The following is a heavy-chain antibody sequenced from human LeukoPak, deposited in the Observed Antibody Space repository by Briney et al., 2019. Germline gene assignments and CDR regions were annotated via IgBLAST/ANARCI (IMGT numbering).Heavy chain of an antibody. Sequence: PSQTLSLTCTVSGGSISSGGNYWRWIRQHPGKGLEWIAYIYYSGSTYYHPSLKSQLTISVYTSKNQFSLTLTSVTAADTAVYYWAIAAVGRVDYWGRGTLVTVSS. CDR3: AIAAVGRVDY. J-gene: IGHJ4*02. D-gene: IGHD6-13*01. CDR1: GGSISSGGNY. V-gene: IGHV4-31*01. CDR2: IYYSGST.